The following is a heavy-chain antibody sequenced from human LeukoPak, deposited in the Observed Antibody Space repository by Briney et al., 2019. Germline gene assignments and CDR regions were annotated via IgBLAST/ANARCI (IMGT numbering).Heavy chain of an antibody. Sequence: SETLSLTCTVSGGSISSSSYYWGWIRQPPGKGLEWIGSIYYSGSTYYNPSLKSRVTISVDTYKNQFSLMLSSVTAADTAVYYCARSSGYSSSGGLNWFDTWGQGTLVTVSS. CDR2: IYYSGST. V-gene: IGHV4-39*01. J-gene: IGHJ5*02. CDR3: ARSSGYSSSGGLNWFDT. CDR1: GGSISSSSYY. D-gene: IGHD6-13*01.